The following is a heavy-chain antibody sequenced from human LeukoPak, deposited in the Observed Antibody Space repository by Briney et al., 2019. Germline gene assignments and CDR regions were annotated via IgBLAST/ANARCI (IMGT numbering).Heavy chain of an antibody. Sequence: GGSLRLSCAPSGFTFSNYAMSCVRQAPGKGLELVSAISGSGYSTYYADSVKGRFTISRDNSKNTLSLQMNSLRPEDTAVHYCAKDFRSRISLIVGGAYDIWGQGTMVTVSS. J-gene: IGHJ3*02. D-gene: IGHD3-22*01. V-gene: IGHV3-23*01. CDR2: ISGSGYST. CDR1: GFTFSNYA. CDR3: AKDFRSRISLIVGGAYDI.